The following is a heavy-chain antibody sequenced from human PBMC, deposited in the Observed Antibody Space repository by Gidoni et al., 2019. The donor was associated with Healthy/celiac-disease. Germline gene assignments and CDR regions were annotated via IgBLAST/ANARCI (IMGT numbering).Heavy chain of an antibody. D-gene: IGHD6-13*01. J-gene: IGHJ3*02. CDR2: IKHSGST. V-gene: IGHV4-34*01. CDR3: ASRIGYSSLSRKRGAFDI. CDR1: GKSGA. Sequence: QVQLQQWGAGLLKPSETLSLTCAVYGKSGASWIRQPPGKGLEWIGEIKHSGSTNYNPSLKSRVTIPVDTSKNQFSLKLSSVTAADTAVYYCASRIGYSSLSRKRGAFDIWGQGTMVTVSS.